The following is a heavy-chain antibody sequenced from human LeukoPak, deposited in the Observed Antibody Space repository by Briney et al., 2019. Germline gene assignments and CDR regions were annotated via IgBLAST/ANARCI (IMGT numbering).Heavy chain of an antibody. CDR2: IYYSGST. CDR3: ARGLQLWLPSYYYYMDV. J-gene: IGHJ6*03. D-gene: IGHD5-18*01. CDR1: GGSISSGDHY. V-gene: IGHV4-30-4*08. Sequence: SETLSLTCTVSGGSISSGDHYWSWIRQPPGKGLEWIGYIYYSGSTYYNPSLKSRVTISVDTSKNQFSLKLSSVTAADTAVYYCARGLQLWLPSYYYYMDVWGKGTTVTVSS.